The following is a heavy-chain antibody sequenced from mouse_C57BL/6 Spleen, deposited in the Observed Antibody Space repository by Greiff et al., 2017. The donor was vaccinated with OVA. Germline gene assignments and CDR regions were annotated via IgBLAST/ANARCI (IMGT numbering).Heavy chain of an antibody. CDR3: VRYGYDGSWFAY. CDR2: INPSNGGT. J-gene: IGHJ3*01. V-gene: IGHV1-53*01. Sequence: VQLQQSGTELVKPGASVKLSCKASGYTFTSYWMHWVKQRPGQGLEWIGNINPSNGGTNYNEKFKSKATLTVDKSSSTAYMQLSSLTSEDSAVYYCVRYGYDGSWFAYWGQGTLVTVSA. D-gene: IGHD2-2*01. CDR1: GYTFTSYW.